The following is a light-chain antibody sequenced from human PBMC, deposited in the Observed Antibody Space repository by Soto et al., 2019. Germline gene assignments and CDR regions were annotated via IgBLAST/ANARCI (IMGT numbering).Light chain of an antibody. CDR2: RNS. CDR1: SSNIGINY. Sequence: QPVLTQPPSASGNPGQTVTISCSGSSSNIGINYVYWYQQLPGTAPKLLIYRNSQRPSGIPDRFSGSKSGTSASLAISGLRSEDEADYYCAAWDDSLGSHAVFGGGTKLTVL. V-gene: IGLV1-47*01. J-gene: IGLJ7*01. CDR3: AAWDDSLGSHAV.